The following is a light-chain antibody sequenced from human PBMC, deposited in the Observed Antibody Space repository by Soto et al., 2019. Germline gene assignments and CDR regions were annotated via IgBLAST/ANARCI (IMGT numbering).Light chain of an antibody. CDR1: SSDVGGYNY. Sequence: QSALSQPASMSGSPGQSITISCTGTSSDVGGYNYVSWYRQYPGKAPKLISYDVNNRPSEVSNRFYGSKSANTASLTISGLQAEDGADYYCSSHSSSSSRVVFGGGTKLTVL. V-gene: IGLV2-14*03. CDR3: SSHSSSSSRVV. CDR2: DVN. J-gene: IGLJ2*01.